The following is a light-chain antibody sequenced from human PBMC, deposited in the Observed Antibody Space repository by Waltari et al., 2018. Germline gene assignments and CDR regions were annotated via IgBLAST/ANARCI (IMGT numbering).Light chain of an antibody. CDR2: WAS. CDR1: QSVSDHVNNKNY. V-gene: IGKV4-1*01. J-gene: IGKJ1*01. Sequence: DIVMTQSPDSLTVSPGERATINCRSSQSVSDHVNNKNYLAWYRQKPGQPPKLLISWASTREFGVPDRFSGSGSGTEFTLTIISLQPEDVAVYYCQQYYNTPPTFGQGTKVEIK. CDR3: QQYYNTPPT.